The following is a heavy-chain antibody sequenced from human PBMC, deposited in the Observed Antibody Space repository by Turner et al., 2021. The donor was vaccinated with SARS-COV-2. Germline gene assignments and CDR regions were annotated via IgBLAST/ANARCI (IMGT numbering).Heavy chain of an antibody. CDR2: ISYDGSNK. D-gene: IGHD2-15*01. CDR1: GFTFSSYG. J-gene: IGHJ4*02. Sequence: QVQLVESGGGVVQPGRSLRLSCAASGFTFSSYGMHWVRQAPVKGLEWVAVISYDGSNKYYADSVKGLFTISRDNSKNTLSLQMNSLRAEDTAVYYCAKEGLLVSLDYWGQGTPVTVSS. V-gene: IGHV3-30*18. CDR3: AKEGLLVSLDY.